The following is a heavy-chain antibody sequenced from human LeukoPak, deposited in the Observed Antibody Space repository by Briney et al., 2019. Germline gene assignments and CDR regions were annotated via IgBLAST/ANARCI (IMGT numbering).Heavy chain of an antibody. CDR2: INPSGGST. CDR1: GYTFTGYY. V-gene: IGHV1-46*01. J-gene: IGHJ3*02. Sequence: ASVKVSCKASGYTFTGYYMHWVRQAPGQGLEWMGIINPSGGSTSYAQKFQGRVTMTRDTSTSTVYMELSSLRSEDTAVYYCARASVLVGDAFDIWGQGTMVTVSS. D-gene: IGHD3-3*02. CDR3: ARASVLVGDAFDI.